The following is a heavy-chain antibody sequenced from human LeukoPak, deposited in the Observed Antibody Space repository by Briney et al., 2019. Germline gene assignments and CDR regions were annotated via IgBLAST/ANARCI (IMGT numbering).Heavy chain of an antibody. CDR3: ARVPISTTARGYFDY. Sequence: SESLSLTCTVSGGSVSSGSYYWSWIRQPPGKGLEWIGYIYYSGSTTYNPSLKSRVTISVDTSKNKFSLKLSSVTAADTAVYYCARVPISTTARGYFDYWGQGTLVTVSS. J-gene: IGHJ4*02. CDR2: IYYSGST. D-gene: IGHD4-17*01. V-gene: IGHV4-61*01. CDR1: GGSVSSGSYY.